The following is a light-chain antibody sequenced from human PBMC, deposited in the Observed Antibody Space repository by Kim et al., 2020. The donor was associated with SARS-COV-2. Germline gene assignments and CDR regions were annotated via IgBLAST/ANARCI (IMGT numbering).Light chain of an antibody. J-gene: IGKJ2*01. Sequence: DIVMTQSPDSLAVSLGERATINCKSSQSVLYSSNNKNYLAWYQQKPGQPPKLLIYWASTRESGVPDRFSGSGSGTDFTLTISSLQAEDVAVYYCQQCDSVPYTFGQGTKVDIK. V-gene: IGKV4-1*01. CDR1: QSVLYSSNNKNY. CDR2: WAS. CDR3: QQCDSVPYT.